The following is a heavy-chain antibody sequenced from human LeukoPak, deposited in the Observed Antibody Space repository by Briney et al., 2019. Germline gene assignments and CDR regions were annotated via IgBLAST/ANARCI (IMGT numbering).Heavy chain of an antibody. CDR2: INPNSGGT. Sequence: GASVKVSCKASGYTFTGYYMHWVRHAPGQGLEWMGWINPNSGGTNYAQKFQGRVTMTRDTSISTAYMELSRLRSDDTAVYYCARDGSGYSLYYYMDVWGKGTTVTVSS. J-gene: IGHJ6*03. CDR3: ARDGSGYSLYYYMDV. D-gene: IGHD3-3*01. V-gene: IGHV1-2*02. CDR1: GYTFTGYY.